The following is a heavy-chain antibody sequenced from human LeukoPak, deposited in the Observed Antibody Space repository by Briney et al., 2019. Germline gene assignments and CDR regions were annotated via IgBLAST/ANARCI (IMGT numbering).Heavy chain of an antibody. D-gene: IGHD4-17*01. CDR3: AKIPHGDYVKWFDP. CDR1: GFTFDDYS. V-gene: IGHV3-23*01. CDR2: ISGSGGSS. Sequence: GGSLRLSCAASGFTFDDYSMHWVRQGPGKGLEWVSAISGSGGSSYYADSVKGRFTISRDNSKNTLYLQVNSLRAEDTAVYYCAKIPHGDYVKWFDPWGQGTLVTVSS. J-gene: IGHJ5*02.